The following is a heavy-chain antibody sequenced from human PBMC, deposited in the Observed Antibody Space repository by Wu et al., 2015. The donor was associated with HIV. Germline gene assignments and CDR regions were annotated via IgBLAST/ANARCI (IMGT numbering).Heavy chain of an antibody. D-gene: IGHD3-22*01. CDR2: IIPIFGTA. CDR3: ARGQGGYFDTRGYYYAGVSWFDP. CDR1: GGTFSSYA. Sequence: QVQLVQSGAEVKKPGSSVKVSCKASGGTFSSYAITWVRQAPGQGLEWMGGIIPIFGTANYAQKLQGRVTITADESTSTAYMELSSLRSEDTAVYYCARGQGGYFDTRGYYYAGVSWFDPWGQGTLVTVSS. J-gene: IGHJ5*02. V-gene: IGHV1-69*12.